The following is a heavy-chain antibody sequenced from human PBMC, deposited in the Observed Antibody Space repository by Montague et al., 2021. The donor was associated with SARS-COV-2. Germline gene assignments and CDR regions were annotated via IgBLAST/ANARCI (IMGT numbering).Heavy chain of an antibody. D-gene: IGHD3-10*01. Sequence: SLRLSCAVSGFTFDDYGMSWVRQAPGKGLEWVSGISRRGDSTAYGDSVKGRFTISRVNAKNSLYLQMNSLRVEDTAFYHCSRGGGMIRGVVDFWGQGTLVTVSS. CDR1: GFTFDDYG. CDR3: SRGGGMIRGVVDF. J-gene: IGHJ4*02. CDR2: ISRRGDST. V-gene: IGHV3-20*01.